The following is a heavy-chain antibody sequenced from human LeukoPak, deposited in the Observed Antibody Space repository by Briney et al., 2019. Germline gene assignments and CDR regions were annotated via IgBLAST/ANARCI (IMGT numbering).Heavy chain of an antibody. CDR2: IYYSGST. Sequence: SETLSLTCTGSGGSISSSSYYWGWIRQPPGKGLEWIGSIYYSGSTYYNPSLKSRVTISVDTSKNQFSLKLSSVTAADTAVYYCARHAPITIFGVVTVFDYWGQGTLVTVSS. CDR1: GGSISSSSYY. D-gene: IGHD3-3*01. V-gene: IGHV4-39*01. J-gene: IGHJ4*02. CDR3: ARHAPITIFGVVTVFDY.